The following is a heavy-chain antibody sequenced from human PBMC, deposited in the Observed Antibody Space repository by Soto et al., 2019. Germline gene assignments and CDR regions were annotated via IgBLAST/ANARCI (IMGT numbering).Heavy chain of an antibody. CDR2: IWYDGSNK. D-gene: IGHD1-26*01. J-gene: IGHJ6*02. Sequence: GGSLRLSCAASGFTFSSYGMHWVRQAPGKGLEWVAVIWYDGSNKYYADSVKGRFTISRDNSKNTLYLQMNSLRAEDTAVYYCARDDSIIVGSTSHVYGMDVWGQGTTVTVSS. CDR1: GFTFSSYG. V-gene: IGHV3-33*01. CDR3: ARDDSIIVGSTSHVYGMDV.